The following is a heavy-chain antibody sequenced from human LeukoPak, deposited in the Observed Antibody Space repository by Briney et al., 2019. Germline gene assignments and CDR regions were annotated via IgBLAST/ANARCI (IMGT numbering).Heavy chain of an antibody. CDR3: ARGVRLYYYGSGSYSFDI. V-gene: IGHV1-18*01. CDR1: GYTFTSYG. J-gene: IGHJ3*02. D-gene: IGHD3-10*01. CDR2: ISAYNGNT. Sequence: ASVKVSCKASGYTFTSYGISWVRQAPGQGLEWMGWISAYNGNTNYAQKLQGRVTMTTDTSTSTAYMELRSLRSDDTAVYYCARGVRLYYYGSGSYSFDIWGQGTMVTVSS.